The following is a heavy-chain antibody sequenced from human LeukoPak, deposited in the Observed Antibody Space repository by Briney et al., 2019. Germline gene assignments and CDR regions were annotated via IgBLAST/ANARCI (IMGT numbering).Heavy chain of an antibody. V-gene: IGHV4-34*01. D-gene: IGHD3-10*01. CDR3: RGVRFGELFDY. J-gene: IGHJ4*02. CDR2: INHSGST. Sequence: SETLSLTCTVSGGSISSYYWSWIRQPPGKGLEWIGEINHSGSTNYNPSLKSRVTISVDTSKNQFSLKLSSVTAADTAVYYCRGVRFGELFDYWGQGTLVTVSS. CDR1: GGSISSYY.